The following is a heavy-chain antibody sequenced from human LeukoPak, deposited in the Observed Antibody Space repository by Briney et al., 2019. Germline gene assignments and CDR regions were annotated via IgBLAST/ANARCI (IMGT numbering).Heavy chain of an antibody. Sequence: RASVKVSCKASGGAFSSYTISWARQAPGQGLEWMGGIIPIFGTTNYAQRFQGRVTISADESTSTAYMELSSLRSEDTAVYYCASVWFGPTIHGYFQHWGQGTLVTVSS. D-gene: IGHD3-10*01. V-gene: IGHV1-69*13. CDR3: ASVWFGPTIHGYFQH. J-gene: IGHJ1*01. CDR1: GGAFSSYT. CDR2: IIPIFGTT.